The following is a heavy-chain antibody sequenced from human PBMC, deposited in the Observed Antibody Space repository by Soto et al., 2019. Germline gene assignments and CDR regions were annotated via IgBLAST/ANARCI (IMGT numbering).Heavy chain of an antibody. J-gene: IGHJ6*01. V-gene: IGHV1-69*01. D-gene: IGHD3-10*01. CDR3: SRGSYDSYAGFFGMDV. CDR2: IIPFSGTV. CDR1: GGSFMSQA. Sequence: QVQLVQSWAEVKKPGSSVKVSCKASGGSFMSQAISWVRQAPGQGPEWMGGIIPFSGTVTYTQRFQGRLTLAADEPTKTAYMELSSLRSEDTAVYYCSRGSYDSYAGFFGMDVW.